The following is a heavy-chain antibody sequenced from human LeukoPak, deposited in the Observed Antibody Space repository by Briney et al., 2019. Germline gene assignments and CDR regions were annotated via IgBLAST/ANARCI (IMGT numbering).Heavy chain of an antibody. D-gene: IGHD1-26*01. V-gene: IGHV4-31*03. Sequence: PSDTLSLTCTLSGGPISSGGYYWSWIRQHPGKGLEWIGYIYYSGNTYYNPSLKRRVTISVDTSKNQFSLKLSSVTAADTAVYYCARRSLTSDYWGQGALVTVSS. CDR3: ARRSLTSDY. J-gene: IGHJ4*02. CDR2: IYYSGNT. CDR1: GGPISSGGYY.